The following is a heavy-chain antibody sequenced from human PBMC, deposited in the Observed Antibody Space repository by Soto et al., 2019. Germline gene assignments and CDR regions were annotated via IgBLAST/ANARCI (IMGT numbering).Heavy chain of an antibody. CDR1: GFTFGTTD. V-gene: IGHV3-23*01. CDR2: IDGSGGIT. J-gene: IGHJ6*02. D-gene: IGHD3-22*01. Sequence: GGSLRLSCAASGFTFGTTDMSWVRQAPGEGLEWVSTIDGSGGITYYADSVKGRFTISRDNSRNTVYLQMNSLRAEDTAVYYCARALYDYYDSSGYLGYYYYGMDVWGQGTTVTVSS. CDR3: ARALYDYYDSSGYLGYYYYGMDV.